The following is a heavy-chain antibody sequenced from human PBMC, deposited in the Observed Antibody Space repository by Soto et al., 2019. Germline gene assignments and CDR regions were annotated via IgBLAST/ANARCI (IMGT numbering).Heavy chain of an antibody. D-gene: IGHD2-15*01. CDR3: AKDSRDCSGGSCYLIAEYFQH. Sequence: EVQLLESGGGLVQPGGSLRLSCAASGFTFSSYAMSWVRQAPGKGLEWVSAISGSGGSTYYADSVKGRCTISRDNSKNARYLQMNSLRAEDTAVYYCAKDSRDCSGGSCYLIAEYFQHWGQGTLVTVSS. V-gene: IGHV3-23*01. CDR2: ISGSGGST. J-gene: IGHJ1*01. CDR1: GFTFSSYA.